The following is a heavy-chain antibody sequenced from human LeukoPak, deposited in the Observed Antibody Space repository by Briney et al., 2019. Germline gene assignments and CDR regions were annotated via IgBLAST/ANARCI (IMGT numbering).Heavy chain of an antibody. V-gene: IGHV4-34*01. D-gene: IGHD3-10*01. CDR3: ARAPMVRGVIRNGWFDP. Sequence: PSETLSLTCTVSGDSINSGGYYWSWIRQPPGKGLEWIGEINHSGSTNYNPSLKSRVTISVDTSKSQFSPKLSSVTAADTAVYYCARAPMVRGVIRNGWFDPWGQGTLVTVSS. J-gene: IGHJ5*02. CDR2: INHSGST. CDR1: GDSINSGGYY.